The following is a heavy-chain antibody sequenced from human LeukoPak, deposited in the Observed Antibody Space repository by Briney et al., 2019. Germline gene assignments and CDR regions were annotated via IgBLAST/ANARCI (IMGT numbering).Heavy chain of an antibody. CDR2: FDPEDGET. CDR3: ARSPHIWFAERGYFDP. CDR1: GYTLTELS. J-gene: IGHJ5*02. Sequence: ASVKVSCKVSGYTLTELSMHWVRQAPGKGLEWMGGFDPEDGETIYAQKFQGRVTMTEDTFTDTAYMELSSLRSEDTAVYYCARSPHIWFAERGYFDPWGQGTLATVSS. D-gene: IGHD3-10*01. V-gene: IGHV1-24*01.